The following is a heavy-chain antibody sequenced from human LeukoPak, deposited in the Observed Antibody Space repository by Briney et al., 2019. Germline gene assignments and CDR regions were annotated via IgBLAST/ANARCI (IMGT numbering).Heavy chain of an antibody. CDR1: GFTFSSYW. D-gene: IGHD3-10*01. Sequence: GGSLRLSCAASGFTFSSYWMHWVRQAPGKGLMWVSRINSDGSSTSYADSVKGRFTISRDNAKNTLYLQMNSLRAEDTAVYYCARVAPDYYGSGSYYPRPRWDWYFDLWGRGTLVTVSS. J-gene: IGHJ2*01. CDR3: ARVAPDYYGSGSYYPRPRWDWYFDL. V-gene: IGHV3-74*01. CDR2: INSDGSST.